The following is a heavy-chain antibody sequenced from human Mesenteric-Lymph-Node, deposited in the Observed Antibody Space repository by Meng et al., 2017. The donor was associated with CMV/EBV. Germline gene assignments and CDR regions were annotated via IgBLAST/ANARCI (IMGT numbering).Heavy chain of an antibody. J-gene: IGHJ2*01. Sequence: QLQLQQSVPGLVKPSQTLSLTCTVVGGSISSGNYYWSWFRQPPGKGLDWSGHIYNSGSTYYNPSLKSRITISVDTSKNQFSLKLSSVTAADTAVYYCARGQKGYFDLWGRGTLVTVSS. CDR3: ARGQKGYFDL. CDR2: IYNSGST. CDR1: GGSISSGNYY. V-gene: IGHV4-30-4*01.